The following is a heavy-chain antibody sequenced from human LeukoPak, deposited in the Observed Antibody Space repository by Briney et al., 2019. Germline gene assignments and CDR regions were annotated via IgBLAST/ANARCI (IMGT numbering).Heavy chain of an antibody. J-gene: IGHJ6*04. CDR1: GGTFSSYA. Sequence: GASVKVSCKASGGTFSSYAISWVRQAPGQGLEWMGGIIPIFGTANYAQKFQGRVTITADKSTSTAYMELSSLRSEDTAVYYCARDLPRDCYYGMDVWGKGTTVTVSS. CDR2: IIPIFGTA. V-gene: IGHV1-69*06. CDR3: ARDLPRDCYYGMDV.